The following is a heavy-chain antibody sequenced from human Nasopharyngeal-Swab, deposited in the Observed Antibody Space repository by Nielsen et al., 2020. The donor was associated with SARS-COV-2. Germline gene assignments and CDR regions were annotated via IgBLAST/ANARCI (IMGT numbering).Heavy chain of an antibody. J-gene: IGHJ3*02. CDR3: ARGAVAGPNAFDI. CDR1: AFTFSSFG. Sequence: GESLKISCAASAFTFSSFGMHWVRQAPGKGLEWVAFISYDGSIQYYADSVKDRFTISRDNSKNTLYLQMNSLRPEDTAVYYCARGAVAGPNAFDIWGQGTMSSSLQ. CDR2: ISYDGSIQ. V-gene: IGHV3-30*03. D-gene: IGHD6-19*01.